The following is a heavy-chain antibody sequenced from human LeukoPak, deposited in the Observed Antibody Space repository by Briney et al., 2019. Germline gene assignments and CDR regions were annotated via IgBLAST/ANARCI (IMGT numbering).Heavy chain of an antibody. CDR1: GGTFSSYA. Sequence: SVKVSCKASGGTFSSYAISWVRQAPGQGVEWMGGIIPIFGTANYAQKFQGRVTITADESTSTAYMELSSLRSDDTAVYYCARGLYPRDAFDIWGQGTMVTVSS. CDR2: IIPIFGTA. D-gene: IGHD2-2*02. CDR3: ARGLYPRDAFDI. J-gene: IGHJ3*02. V-gene: IGHV1-69*13.